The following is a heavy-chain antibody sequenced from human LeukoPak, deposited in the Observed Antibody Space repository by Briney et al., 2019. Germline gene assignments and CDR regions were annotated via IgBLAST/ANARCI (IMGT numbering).Heavy chain of an antibody. CDR1: GYTFTNYD. D-gene: IGHD6-6*01. J-gene: IGHJ4*02. CDR2: MNPNSGNT. Sequence: ASVKVSCKASGYTFTNYDINWVRQATGQGLEWMGWMNPNSGNTGYAQKFQGRVTMTRDTSTSTVYMELSSLRSEDTAVYYCAVPYSSSSEYYFDYWGQGTLVTVSS. CDR3: AVPYSSSSEYYFDY. V-gene: IGHV1-8*02.